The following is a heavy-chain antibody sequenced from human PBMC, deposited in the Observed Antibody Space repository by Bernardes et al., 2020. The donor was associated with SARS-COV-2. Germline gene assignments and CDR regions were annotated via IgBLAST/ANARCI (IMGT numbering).Heavy chain of an antibody. J-gene: IGHJ4*02. Sequence: SEKLSLSCTVSGGSISSSSYYWGWIRQPPGKGLEWIGSIYYSGSTYYNPSLKSRVTISVDTSKNQFSLKLSSVTAADTAVYYCARHGGITMIVVVIPGYFDYWGQGTLVTVSS. CDR2: IYYSGST. D-gene: IGHD3-22*01. CDR3: ARHGGITMIVVVIPGYFDY. V-gene: IGHV4-39*01. CDR1: GGSISSSSYY.